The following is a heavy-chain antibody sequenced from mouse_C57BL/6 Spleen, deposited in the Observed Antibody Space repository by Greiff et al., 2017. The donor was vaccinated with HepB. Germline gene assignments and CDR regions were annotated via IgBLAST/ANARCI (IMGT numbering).Heavy chain of an antibody. CDR2: IYPRSGNT. CDR3: ARKGDGSSYGDYAMDY. J-gene: IGHJ4*01. V-gene: IGHV1-81*01. CDR1: GYTFTSYG. D-gene: IGHD1-1*01. Sequence: QVQLQQSGAELARPGASVKLSCKASGYTFTSYGISWVKQRPGQGLEWIGEIYPRSGNTYYNEKFKGKATLTADKSSSTAYMELRSLTSEDSAVYFYARKGDGSSYGDYAMDYWGQGTSVTVSS.